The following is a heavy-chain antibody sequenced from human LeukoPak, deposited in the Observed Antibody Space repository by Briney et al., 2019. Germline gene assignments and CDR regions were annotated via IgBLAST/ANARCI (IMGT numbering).Heavy chain of an antibody. Sequence: ASVKVSCKASGYTFTSYAISWVRQAPGQGLEWMGRIIPILGIANYAQKFQGRVTITADKSTSTAYMELSSLRSEDTAVYYCASPAYCGGDCYPTGLAYWGQGTLVTVSS. CDR1: GYTFTSYA. D-gene: IGHD2-21*02. J-gene: IGHJ4*02. CDR2: IIPILGIA. V-gene: IGHV1-69*04. CDR3: ASPAYCGGDCYPTGLAY.